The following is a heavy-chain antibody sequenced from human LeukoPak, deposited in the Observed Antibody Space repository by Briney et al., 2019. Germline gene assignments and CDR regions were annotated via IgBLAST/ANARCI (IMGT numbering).Heavy chain of an antibody. V-gene: IGHV3-30-3*01. CDR2: ISYDGSNK. CDR1: GFTFSSYA. D-gene: IGHD3-3*01. Sequence: RSLRLSCAASGFTFSSYAMHWVRPAPSKGLEWVAVISYDGSNKYYADSVKGRFTISRDNFKNTLYLQMNSLRAEDTAVYYGSRSDQYYDFWSGCPYWGQGTLVTVSS. J-gene: IGHJ4*02. CDR3: SRSDQYYDFWSGCPY.